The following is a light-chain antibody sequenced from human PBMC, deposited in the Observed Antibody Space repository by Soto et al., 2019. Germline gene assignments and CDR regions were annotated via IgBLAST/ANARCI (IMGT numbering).Light chain of an antibody. CDR3: QQYNSWPPT. Sequence: ELVLTQSPCTLSRSPGERATLSWRASQSVSNNYLAWYQQKHGQAPRLIIYDASTRAPGIPARFSGSGYGTELTLTISSLQSDDFAVYHCQQYNSWPPTFGHGTRLEIK. CDR1: QSVSNN. V-gene: IGKV3-15*01. CDR2: DAS. J-gene: IGKJ5*01.